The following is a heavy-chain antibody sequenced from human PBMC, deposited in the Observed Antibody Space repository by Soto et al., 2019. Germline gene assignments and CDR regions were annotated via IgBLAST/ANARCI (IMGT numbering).Heavy chain of an antibody. V-gene: IGHV1-69*02. J-gene: IGHJ5*02. CDR2: IIPILGIA. CDR3: ATQGERITIFGPTGWFDP. CDR1: GGTFSSYT. Sequence: GASVKVSCKASGGTFSSYTISWVRQAPGQGLEWMGRIIPILGIANYAQKFQGRVTITADKSTSTAYMELSSLRSEDTAVYYCATQGERITIFGPTGWFDPWGQGTLVTVSS. D-gene: IGHD3-3*01.